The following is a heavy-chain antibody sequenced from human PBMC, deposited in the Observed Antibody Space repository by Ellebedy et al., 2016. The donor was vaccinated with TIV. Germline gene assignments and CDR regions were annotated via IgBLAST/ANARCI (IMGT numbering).Heavy chain of an antibody. J-gene: IGHJ3*02. CDR2: IYSGDSET. V-gene: IGHV5-51*01. CDR1: GYSFNSYW. CDR3: ARQGYCSGGSCYWNAFDI. Sequence: GESLKISXKGSGYSFNSYWIVWVREMPGKGLECMGIIYSGDSETRYSPSFQGQVTISADKSISTAYLQWSSLKASDTAMYYCARQGYCSGGSCYWNAFDIWGQGTMVTVSS. D-gene: IGHD2-15*01.